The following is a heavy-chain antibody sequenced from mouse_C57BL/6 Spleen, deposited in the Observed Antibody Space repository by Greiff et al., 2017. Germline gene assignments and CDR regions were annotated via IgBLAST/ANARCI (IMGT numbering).Heavy chain of an antibody. Sequence: EVQLVESGPELVKPGASVKISCKASGYSFTGYYMNWVKQSPEKSLEWIGEINPSTGGTAYNQKFKAKATLTVDKSSSTAYMQLKSLTSEDSAVYYCESNSPYFDYWGQGTTLTVSS. CDR2: INPSTGGT. D-gene: IGHD1-3*01. CDR3: ESNSPYFDY. CDR1: GYSFTGYY. V-gene: IGHV1-42*01. J-gene: IGHJ2*01.